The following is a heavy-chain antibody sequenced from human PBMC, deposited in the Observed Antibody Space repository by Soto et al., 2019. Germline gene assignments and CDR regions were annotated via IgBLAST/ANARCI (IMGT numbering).Heavy chain of an antibody. CDR2: ITENGSGT. Sequence: GGSLRLSCATSGFTFSSYPIHWVRQAPGKGPVWVSRITENGSGTTYADSVKGRFTVTRDNAKNTMYLQMSGLGAEDTAVYHCVRGTNGWRGMDYWGQGTLVTVSS. J-gene: IGHJ4*02. D-gene: IGHD2-8*01. CDR1: GFTFSSYP. CDR3: VRGTNGWRGMDY. V-gene: IGHV3-74*01.